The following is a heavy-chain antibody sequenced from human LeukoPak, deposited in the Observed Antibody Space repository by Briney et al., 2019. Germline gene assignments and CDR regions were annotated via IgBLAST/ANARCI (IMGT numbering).Heavy chain of an antibody. J-gene: IGHJ4*02. CDR3: AKEFKLTYYYDSSGYYLDY. CDR1: GFTFSTYA. D-gene: IGHD3-22*01. Sequence: GGSLRLSCAASGFTFSTYAMHWVRQAPGKGLEWVAVISYDGTNKYYADSVKGRFTISRDNSKNTLHLQMNSLRAEDTAVYYCAKEFKLTYYYDSSGYYLDYWGQGTLVTVSS. CDR2: ISYDGTNK. V-gene: IGHV3-30-3*01.